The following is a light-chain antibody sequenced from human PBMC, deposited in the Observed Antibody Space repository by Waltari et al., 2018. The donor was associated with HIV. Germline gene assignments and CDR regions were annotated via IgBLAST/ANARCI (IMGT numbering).Light chain of an antibody. CDR2: RTN. CDR3: AAWDDTLSSYV. J-gene: IGLJ1*01. V-gene: IGLV1-47*01. Sequence: QSVLTQPPSASGTPGQRVTISCSGSNSNIGGKDVYWFQHLPGTAPKLLIYRTNQPRSGVPDRFSGSKSGTSASLAISGLRSDDEADYYCAAWDDTLSSYVFGTGTTVTV. CDR1: NSNIGGKD.